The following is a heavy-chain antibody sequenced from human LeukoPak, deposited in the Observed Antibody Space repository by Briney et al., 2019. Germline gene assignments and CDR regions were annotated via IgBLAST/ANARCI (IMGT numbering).Heavy chain of an antibody. V-gene: IGHV3-23*01. CDR2: ISAGGGST. CDR1: GFTFNNYA. Sequence: GGSLRLSCAASGFTFNNYAMSWVRQAPGKGLEWVSAISAGGGSTYNADSVKGRFTISRDNSKNTLYLQMNSLRAEDTAVYYCANTLRPTYYYDSSGYYPFDYWGQGTLVTVSS. CDR3: ANTLRPTYYYDSSGYYPFDY. J-gene: IGHJ4*02. D-gene: IGHD3-22*01.